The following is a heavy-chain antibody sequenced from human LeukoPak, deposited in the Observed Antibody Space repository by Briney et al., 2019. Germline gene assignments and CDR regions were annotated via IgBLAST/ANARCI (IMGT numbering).Heavy chain of an antibody. D-gene: IGHD3-22*01. CDR1: GFTLTHYN. J-gene: IGHJ4*02. CDR3: AKVPVSGYYSYFEN. Sequence: GGSLRLSCAASGFTLTHYNMNWVRQAPGKGLEGVSYVSSSGAAIYYADSVRGRFTISRDNAKNSLYLQMNSLRAEDTGVYYCAKVPVSGYYSYFENWGQGTLVTVSS. V-gene: IGHV3-48*04. CDR2: VSSSGAAI.